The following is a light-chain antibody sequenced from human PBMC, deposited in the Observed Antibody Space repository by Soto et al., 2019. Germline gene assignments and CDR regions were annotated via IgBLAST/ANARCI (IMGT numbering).Light chain of an antibody. J-gene: IGLJ3*02. Sequence: QLVLTQPRSVSGSPGQSVTISCTGTSSDVGGYNYVSWYQQHPGKAPKLMIYDVSKRPSGVPDRFSGSKSGNTASLTISGLQAEDEADYYCCSNVGTYTSVFGGGTKVTVL. V-gene: IGLV2-11*01. CDR3: CSNVGTYTSV. CDR1: SSDVGGYNY. CDR2: DVS.